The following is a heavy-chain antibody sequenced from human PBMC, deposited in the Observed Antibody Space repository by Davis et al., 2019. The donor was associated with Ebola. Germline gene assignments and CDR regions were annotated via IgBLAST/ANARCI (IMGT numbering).Heavy chain of an antibody. Sequence: SVQVSCKASGGTFRRYAISWVRQAPGQGLEWMGGIIPIFGTANYAQKLQGRVTITTDTSTSTAYMELRSLRSDDTAVYYCARNGVLWFRELSFNWFDPWGQGTLVTVSS. CDR3: ARNGVLWFRELSFNWFDP. V-gene: IGHV1-69*05. J-gene: IGHJ5*02. CDR2: IIPIFGTA. CDR1: GGTFRRYA. D-gene: IGHD3-10*01.